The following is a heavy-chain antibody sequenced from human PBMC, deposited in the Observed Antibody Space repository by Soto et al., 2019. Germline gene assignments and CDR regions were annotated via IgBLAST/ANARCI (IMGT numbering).Heavy chain of an antibody. CDR1: GYSFTSYW. CDR2: IYPGDSDT. D-gene: IGHD2-2*01. Sequence: GESLKISCKGSGYSFTSYWIGWVRQMPGKGLEWMGIIYPGDSDTRYSPSFQGQVTISADKSISTAYLQWSSLKASDTAMYYCARGGRTIVVVPAATYYYYYGMDVWGQGTTVTVSS. CDR3: ARGGRTIVVVPAATYYYYYGMDV. V-gene: IGHV5-51*01. J-gene: IGHJ6*02.